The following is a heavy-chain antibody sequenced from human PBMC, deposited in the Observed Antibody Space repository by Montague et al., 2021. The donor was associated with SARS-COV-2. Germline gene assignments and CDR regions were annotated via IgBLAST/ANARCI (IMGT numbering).Heavy chain of an antibody. V-gene: IGHV4-34*01. CDR2: LMHNGGT. D-gene: IGHD3-9*01. J-gene: IGHJ3*02. Sequence: ELMHNGGTNYNPSLKSRVTISVDTSKNQVSLKLSSVTAADTAVYYCARGQRFFDWPYDAFDIWAQGTMVIVSS. CDR3: ARGQRFFDWPYDAFDI.